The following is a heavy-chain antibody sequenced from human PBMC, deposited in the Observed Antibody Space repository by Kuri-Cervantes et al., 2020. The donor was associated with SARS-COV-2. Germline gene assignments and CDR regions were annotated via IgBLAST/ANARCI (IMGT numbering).Heavy chain of an antibody. D-gene: IGHD1-14*01. CDR1: AFTFSSYA. CDR2: ISYDGSNK. J-gene: IGHJ6*03. CDR3: ARRALTKIYYYYYMDV. Sequence: GESLKISCGASAFTFSSYAMHWVRQAPGKGLEWVAVISYDGSNKYYADSVKGRFTISRDNAKNSLYLQMNSLRDEDTAVYYCARRALTKIYYYYYMDVWGKGTTVTVSS. V-gene: IGHV3-30*07.